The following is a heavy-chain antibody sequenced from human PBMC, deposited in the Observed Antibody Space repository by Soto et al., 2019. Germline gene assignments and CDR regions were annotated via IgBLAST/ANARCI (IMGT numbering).Heavy chain of an antibody. CDR2: IRSKTDGGTT. Sequence: EVQLVESGGGLVEPGGSLRLSCAASGITFSNAWMNWVRKAPGKGLEYIGRIRSKTDGGTTEYAAPVEGRFTVSRDDSKNTLYLQMSGLKTEDTAVYYCTTTRPGTNVVDHGGQGTLVTVSS. CDR3: TTTRPGTNVVDH. J-gene: IGHJ3*01. D-gene: IGHD6-13*01. V-gene: IGHV3-15*01. CDR1: GITFSNAW.